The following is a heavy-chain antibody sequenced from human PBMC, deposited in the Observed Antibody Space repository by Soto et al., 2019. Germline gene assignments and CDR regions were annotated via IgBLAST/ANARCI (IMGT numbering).Heavy chain of an antibody. Sequence: ASVKVSCKASGYTFTSYGISWVRQAPGQGLEWMGWISAYNGSTNYAQKLQGRVTMTTDTSTSTAYMELRSLRSDDTAVYYCARERYCGGECYYYYYGMDVWGQGTMVTVSS. V-gene: IGHV1-18*04. CDR3: ARERYCGGECYYYYYGMDV. D-gene: IGHD2-21*01. CDR2: ISAYNGST. CDR1: GYTFTSYG. J-gene: IGHJ6*02.